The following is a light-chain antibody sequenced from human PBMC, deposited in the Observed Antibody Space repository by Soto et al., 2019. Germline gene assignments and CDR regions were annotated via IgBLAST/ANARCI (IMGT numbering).Light chain of an antibody. CDR2: KAS. V-gene: IGKV1-5*03. CDR3: QQYDSHPYT. Sequence: DIQMTQSPSTLSASVGDRVTITCRASQSISSWLAWYQQKPGRAPKLLIYKASTLESGAPSRFSGSGSGTEFTLTISSLQPDDSATYYCQQYDSHPYTFGQGTNLEIK. J-gene: IGKJ2*01. CDR1: QSISSW.